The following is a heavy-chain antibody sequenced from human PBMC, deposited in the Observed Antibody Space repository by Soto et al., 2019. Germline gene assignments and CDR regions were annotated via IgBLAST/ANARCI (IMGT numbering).Heavy chain of an antibody. D-gene: IGHD5-12*01. CDR2: IKGDGST. J-gene: IGHJ4*02. CDR1: GGSLSHYY. Sequence: QVQLQQWGAGLLKPSETLSLNCAVNGGSLSHYYWSWIRQPPGKGLEWIGEIKGDGSTNYSPSLKSRATISSDTSNNQFSLRLYAVTAADTGVYYCVRGQEGVVATHWDQGTLVTVSS. V-gene: IGHV4-34*01. CDR3: VRGQEGVVATH.